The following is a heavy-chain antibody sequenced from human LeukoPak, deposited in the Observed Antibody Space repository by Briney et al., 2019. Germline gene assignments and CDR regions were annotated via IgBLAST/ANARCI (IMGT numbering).Heavy chain of an antibody. J-gene: IGHJ6*03. D-gene: IGHD4/OR15-4a*01. CDR3: ASGAQTSSAYYYYYYYMDV. Sequence: ASVKVSCKASGYTFTSYSISWVRQAPGQGLEWMGWISAYNGNTNYAQKLQGRVTMTTDTSTSTAYMELRSLRSDDTAVYYCASGAQTSSAYYYYYYYMDVWGKGTTVTVSS. V-gene: IGHV1-18*01. CDR1: GYTFTSYS. CDR2: ISAYNGNT.